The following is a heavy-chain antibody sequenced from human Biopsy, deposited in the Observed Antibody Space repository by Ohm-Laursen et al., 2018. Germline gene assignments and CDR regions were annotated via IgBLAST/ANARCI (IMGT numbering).Heavy chain of an antibody. J-gene: IGHJ6*02. CDR2: ISGGGTI. V-gene: IGHV3-11*01. Sequence: GSLRLSCTASGFSFSDYHMRWIRQAPGSGLEWVSYISGGGTIYYGDSMKGRVTISRDNAKNSLYLQMHSLRAEDTAVYYCARDTRWSPYSMDVWGQGTTVTVSS. CDR3: ARDTRWSPYSMDV. CDR1: GFSFSDYH. D-gene: IGHD4-23*01.